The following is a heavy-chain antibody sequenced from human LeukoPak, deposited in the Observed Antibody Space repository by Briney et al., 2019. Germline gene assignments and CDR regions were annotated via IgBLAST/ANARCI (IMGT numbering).Heavy chain of an antibody. CDR2: INHSGST. V-gene: IGHV4-34*01. D-gene: IGHD5-18*01. CDR1: GGSFSSYY. CDR3: ARGLRGRYSYGYYFDY. J-gene: IGHJ4*02. Sequence: MTSETLSLTCAVYGGSFSSYYWSWIRQPPGKGLEWIGEINHSGSTNYNPSLKSRVTISVDTSKNQFSLKLSSVTAADTAVYYCARGLRGRYSYGYYFDYWGQGTLVTVSS.